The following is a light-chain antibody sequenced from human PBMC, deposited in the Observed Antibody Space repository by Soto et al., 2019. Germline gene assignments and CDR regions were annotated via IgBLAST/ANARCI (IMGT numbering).Light chain of an antibody. CDR2: AAS. CDR3: QQSYSTPYT. CDR1: QSISSY. Sequence: DIQMTQSPSSLSASVGDRVTITCRASQSISSYLNWFQQKPGKAPKLLIYAASSLQSGVPSRFSGSGSGTDFTLTISGLHPEDFATYYCQQSYSTPYTFGQGTKLEIK. V-gene: IGKV1-39*01. J-gene: IGKJ2*01.